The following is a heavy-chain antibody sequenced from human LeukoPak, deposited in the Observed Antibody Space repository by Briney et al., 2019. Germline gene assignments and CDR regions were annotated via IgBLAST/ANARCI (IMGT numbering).Heavy chain of an antibody. CDR1: GFTFSNYW. Sequence: GGSLRLSCAASGFTFSNYWMHWFRQPPGKGLVWVSRIKTDGSETGYADSVKGRFTISRDNAKNTLYLQMNSLGAEDTAVYYCSKPLADNGDHWGQGTLVTVSS. CDR3: SKPLADNGDH. D-gene: IGHD1-14*01. CDR2: IKTDGSET. J-gene: IGHJ4*02. V-gene: IGHV3-74*01.